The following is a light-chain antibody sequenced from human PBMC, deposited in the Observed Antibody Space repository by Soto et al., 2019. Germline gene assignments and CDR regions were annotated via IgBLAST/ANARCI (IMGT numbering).Light chain of an antibody. Sequence: AIQMTQSPASLSASVGDRVTMTCRASQGIRNDVGWYQQKPGKAPRLLISAASSLQSGAPSRFSGSGSGTDFTLTISSLQPEDFATYYCLQDKNYPLTFGRGTKVDSK. V-gene: IGKV1-6*01. J-gene: IGKJ4*01. CDR3: LQDKNYPLT. CDR2: AAS. CDR1: QGIRND.